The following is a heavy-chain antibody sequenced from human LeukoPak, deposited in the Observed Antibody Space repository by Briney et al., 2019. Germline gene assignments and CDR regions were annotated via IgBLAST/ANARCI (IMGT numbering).Heavy chain of an antibody. CDR2: ISGSGTST. J-gene: IGHJ4*02. V-gene: IGHV3-23*01. CDR1: GFSFSNSA. D-gene: IGHD4-17*01. Sequence: GGSLRLSCAASGFSFSNSAMSWVRQTSGKGLEWVSSISGSGTSTYYADSVKGRFTISRDNSKNTVYLQMNSLRAEDTAVYYCARTTVTAPYWGLGTLVTVSS. CDR3: ARTTVTAPY.